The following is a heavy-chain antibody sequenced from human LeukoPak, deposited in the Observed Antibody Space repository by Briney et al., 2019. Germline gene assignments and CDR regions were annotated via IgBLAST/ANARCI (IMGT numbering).Heavy chain of an antibody. V-gene: IGHV3-21*01. CDR1: QFTFNGSW. CDR2: ITNTGSSI. D-gene: IGHD6-6*01. J-gene: IGHJ3*01. Sequence: GGSLRLSCADSQFTFNGSWMNWVRQAPGKGLEWVSSITNTGSSISYADSLKGRFIMSRDNAKNSLYLQMNSLRPEDTAVYYCARERYSRSSHDGLDLWGQGTMVTVSS. CDR3: ARERYSRSSHDGLDL.